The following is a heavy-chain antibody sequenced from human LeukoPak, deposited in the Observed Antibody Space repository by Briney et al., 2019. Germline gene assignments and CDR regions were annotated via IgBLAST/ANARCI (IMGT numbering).Heavy chain of an antibody. D-gene: IGHD3-9*01. CDR1: GGTFSSYA. CDR2: IIPILGIA. Sequence: GSSVKVSCKASGGTFSSYAISWVRQAPGQGLEWMGRIIPILGIANYAQKFQGRVTITADKSTSTAYMELSSLRSEDTAVYYCARSRYFDWLLPYGMDVWGQGTTVTVSS. CDR3: ARSRYFDWLLPYGMDV. V-gene: IGHV1-69*04. J-gene: IGHJ6*02.